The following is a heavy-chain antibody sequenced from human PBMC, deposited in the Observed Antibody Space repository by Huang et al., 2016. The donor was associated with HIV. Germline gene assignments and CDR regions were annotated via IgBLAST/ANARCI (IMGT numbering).Heavy chain of an antibody. D-gene: IGHD3-3*01. CDR2: IRYDGNNY. J-gene: IGHJ4*02. CDR3: AKDLTYTFGRHFDY. CDR1: GVTFGSFG. Sequence: QVQLVESGGGVVQPGGSLSLSCTASGVTFGSFGMHGVRQAPGKGREWVAFIRYDGNNYYYADSVRGRFTISRDNSKDTLYLQMNRLRPDDSAVYYCAKDLTYTFGRHFDYWGRGTLVTVSS. V-gene: IGHV3-30*02.